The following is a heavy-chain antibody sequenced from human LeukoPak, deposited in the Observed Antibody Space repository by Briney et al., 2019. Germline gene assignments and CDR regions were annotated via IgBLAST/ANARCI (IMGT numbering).Heavy chain of an antibody. J-gene: IGHJ4*02. V-gene: IGHV1-8*01. D-gene: IGHD3-22*01. CDR1: GYTFTSYD. CDR3: ARDRYYYDSSGYYSHFDY. CDR2: MNPNSGNT. Sequence: ASVKVSCKASGYTFTSYDINWVRQATGQGLEWMGWMNPNSGNTGYAQKFQGRVTMTTDTSTSTAYMELRSLRSDDTAVYYCARDRYYYDSSGYYSHFDYWGQGTLVTVSS.